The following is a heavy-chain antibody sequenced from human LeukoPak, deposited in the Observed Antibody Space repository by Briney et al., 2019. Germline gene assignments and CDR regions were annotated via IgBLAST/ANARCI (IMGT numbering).Heavy chain of an antibody. V-gene: IGHV4-59*08. CDR3: ARHIGRGVRGATSPNSWFDP. Sequence: SETLSLNCTVSGGSISSYYWSWIRQPPGQGLEWIGYIYYSGSTNYNPSLKSRVTISVDTSKNQFSLKLSSVTAADTAVYYCARHIGRGVRGATSPNSWFDPWGQGTLVTVSS. CDR2: IYYSGST. CDR1: GGSISSYY. D-gene: IGHD3-10*01. J-gene: IGHJ5*02.